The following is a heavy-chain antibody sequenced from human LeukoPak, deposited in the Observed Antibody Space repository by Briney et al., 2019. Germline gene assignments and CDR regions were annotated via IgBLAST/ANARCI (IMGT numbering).Heavy chain of an antibody. CDR3: AKRALENTGPFNY. V-gene: IGHV3-23*01. J-gene: IGHJ4*02. D-gene: IGHD1-14*01. Sequence: GGSLRLSCAASGFTFSSDAMSWVRQAPGKGVEGVSGISGSGDRTYYADSVKGRFTISRDNSKNTLYLQVNSLRAEDTAVYYCAKRALENTGPFNYGGQGTLVTVSS. CDR1: GFTFSSDA. CDR2: ISGSGDRT.